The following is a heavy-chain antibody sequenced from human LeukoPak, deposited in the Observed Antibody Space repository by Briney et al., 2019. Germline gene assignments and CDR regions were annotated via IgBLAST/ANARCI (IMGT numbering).Heavy chain of an antibody. J-gene: IGHJ5*02. D-gene: IGHD3-3*01. CDR3: AARRGASLHDFWSTRLFDP. Sequence: ASEKVSCKASGFTFHTSAMQWVRQARGQRLEWIGWIVFGSGNTVYSHKFHDRVIITRDMSTSTVYMELDSLGSEDTAVYHCAARRGASLHDFWSTRLFDPWGQGTLVTVSS. CDR1: GFTFHTSA. CDR2: IVFGSGNT. V-gene: IGHV1-58*02.